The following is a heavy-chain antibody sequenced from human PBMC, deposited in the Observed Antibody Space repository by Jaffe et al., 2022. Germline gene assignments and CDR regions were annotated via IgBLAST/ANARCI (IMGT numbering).Heavy chain of an antibody. CDR1: GYSFTSYW. Sequence: EVQLVQSGAEVKKPGESLKISCKGSGYSFTSYWIGWVRQMPGKGLEWMGIIYPGDSDTRYSPSFQGQVTISADKSISTAYLQWSSLKASDTAMYYCVLAVAPVRYYYDSSGYLDYWGQGTLVTVSS. J-gene: IGHJ4*02. V-gene: IGHV5-51*03. CDR2: IYPGDSDT. CDR3: VLAVAPVRYYYDSSGYLDY. D-gene: IGHD3-22*01.